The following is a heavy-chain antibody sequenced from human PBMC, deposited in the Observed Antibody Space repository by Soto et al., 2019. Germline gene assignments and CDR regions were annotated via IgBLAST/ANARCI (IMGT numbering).Heavy chain of an antibody. V-gene: IGHV3-30*18. J-gene: IGHJ3*02. CDR2: ISYDGSNK. CDR1: GFTFSSYG. D-gene: IGHD4-17*01. Sequence: GGSLRLSCAASGFTFSSYGMHWVRQAPGKGLEWVAVISYDGSNKYYADSVKGRFTISRDNSKNTLYLQMNNLRAEDTAVYYCAKLHGANSADFDIWGQGTMVTVSS. CDR3: AKLHGANSADFDI.